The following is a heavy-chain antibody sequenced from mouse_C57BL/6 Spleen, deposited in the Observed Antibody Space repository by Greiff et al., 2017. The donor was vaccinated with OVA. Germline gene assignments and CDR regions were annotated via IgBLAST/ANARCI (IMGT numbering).Heavy chain of an antibody. D-gene: IGHD2-4*01. CDR1: GYTFTSYW. V-gene: IGHV1-50*01. CDR2: IDPSDSYT. CDR3: ARSYYDYDYAMDY. J-gene: IGHJ4*01. Sequence: VQLQQPGAELVKPGASVKLSCKASGYTFTSYWMQWVKQRPGQGLEWIGEIDPSDSYTNYNQKFKGKATLTVDTSSSTAYMQLSSLTSEDSAVYYCARSYYDYDYAMDYWGQGTSVTVSS.